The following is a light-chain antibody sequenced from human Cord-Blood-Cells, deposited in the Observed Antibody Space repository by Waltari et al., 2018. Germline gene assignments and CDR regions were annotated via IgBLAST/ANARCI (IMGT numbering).Light chain of an antibody. CDR2: AAS. Sequence: AIRMTQSPSSFSASTGDRVTITCRASQGISSYLAWYQQKPGKAPKLLIYAASTLQSGVPSRFSGSGSWTDFTLTISCLQSEDFATYYCQQYYSYPPTFGGGTKVEIK. CDR1: QGISSY. CDR3: QQYYSYPPT. J-gene: IGKJ4*01. V-gene: IGKV1-8*01.